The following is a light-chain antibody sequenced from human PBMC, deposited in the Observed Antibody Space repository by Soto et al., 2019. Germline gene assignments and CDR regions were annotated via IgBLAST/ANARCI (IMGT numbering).Light chain of an antibody. CDR1: QSVTNY. J-gene: IGKJ1*01. V-gene: IGKV3-11*01. CDR3: QQRLNCPPG. Sequence: EIFLTQSPDTLSLSPGERATLTCRASQSVTNYIAWYQQRPGQAPRLLIYDASNSATGVPARFSGSGSGTVYTLTSSDLEPADFGLYYCQQRLNCPPGFGQGTKVDIK. CDR2: DAS.